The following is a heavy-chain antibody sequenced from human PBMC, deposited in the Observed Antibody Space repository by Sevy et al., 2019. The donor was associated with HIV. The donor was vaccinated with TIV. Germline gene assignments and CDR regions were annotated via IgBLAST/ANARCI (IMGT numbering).Heavy chain of an antibody. CDR3: AREGCTQPHDY. Sequence: KHGGSLRLSCAASGFTFAKYSMSWLRQAPGKGLEWVSTFSFGCGRINYADSVKGRFTISRDDSKNTLYLQMNSLRAEDTATYFCAREGCTQPHDYWGQGTLVTVSS. CDR2: FSFGCGRI. J-gene: IGHJ4*02. CDR1: GFTFAKYS. V-gene: IGHV3-23*01.